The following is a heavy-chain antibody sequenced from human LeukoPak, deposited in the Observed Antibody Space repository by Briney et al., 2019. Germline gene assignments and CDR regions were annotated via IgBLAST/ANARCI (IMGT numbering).Heavy chain of an antibody. V-gene: IGHV3-49*03. D-gene: IGHD6-19*01. CDR1: GFTFGDYA. J-gene: IGHJ5*02. Sequence: GGSLRLSCTVSGFTFGDYAMIWFRQAPGKGLEWVGFIRSKGFGGTAEYAASVKGRFIISRDDSKSIAYLQMNSLKTEDTGVYYCSRYWYTGDWYGFDHWGQGTLVTVSS. CDR3: SRYWYTGDWYGFDH. CDR2: IRSKGFGGTA.